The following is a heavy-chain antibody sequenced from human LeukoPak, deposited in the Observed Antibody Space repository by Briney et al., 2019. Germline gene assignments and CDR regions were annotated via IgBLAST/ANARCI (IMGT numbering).Heavy chain of an antibody. D-gene: IGHD6-13*01. CDR1: GFTFSSYW. V-gene: IGHV3-74*01. J-gene: IGHJ4*02. CDR2: INSDGSST. CDR3: AVSSSSGSGYFDY. Sequence: PGGSLRLSCAASGFTFSSYWMHWVRQAPGKGLVWVSHINSDGSSTTYADSVKGRFTISRDNAKNTLYLQMNSLRAEDTAVYYCAVSSSSGSGYFDYWGQGTLVTVSS.